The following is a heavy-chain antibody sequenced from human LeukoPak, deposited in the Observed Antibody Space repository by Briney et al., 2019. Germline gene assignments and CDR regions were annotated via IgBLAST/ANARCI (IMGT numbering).Heavy chain of an antibody. D-gene: IGHD2-15*01. V-gene: IGHV3-23*01. CDR1: GFTFSSYT. CDR3: AKTPGDCTGGTCYSFDY. CDR2: ISGSGDNT. Sequence: GGSLRLSCAASGFTFSSYTMSWVRQAPGKGLEWVSSISGSGDNTYYADSVKGRFTVSRDNSKNTLYLQMNSLRAEDTAVYYCAKTPGDCTGGTCYSFDYWGQGSLVTVSS. J-gene: IGHJ4*02.